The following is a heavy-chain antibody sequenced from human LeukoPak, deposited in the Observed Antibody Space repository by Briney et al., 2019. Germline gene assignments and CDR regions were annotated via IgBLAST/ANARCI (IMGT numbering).Heavy chain of an antibody. CDR3: ARDAQTYYYNTSGYYFEY. CDR1: GYPISNSYY. D-gene: IGHD3-22*01. V-gene: IGHV4-38-2*02. Sequence: PSETLSLTCAVSGYPISNSYYWGWIPQPPGKGLEWVGSIYHTGGTYYNPSLKSRVTISIDTSKNQFSLNLSSVTAADTAVYYCARDAQTYYYNTSGYYFEYWGQGTLVTVSS. J-gene: IGHJ4*02. CDR2: IYHTGGT.